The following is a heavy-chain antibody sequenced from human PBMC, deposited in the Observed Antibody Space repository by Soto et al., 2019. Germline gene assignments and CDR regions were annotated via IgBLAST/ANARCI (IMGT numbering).Heavy chain of an antibody. Sequence: PSETLSLTCTVSGGSISSGGYYWSWIRQHPGKGLEWIGYIYYSGSTYYNPSLKSRVTISVDTSKNRFSLKLSSVTAADTAVYYCARDVEWLYAFDIWGQGTMVTVSS. CDR3: ARDVEWLYAFDI. J-gene: IGHJ3*02. CDR1: GGSISSGGYY. V-gene: IGHV4-31*03. CDR2: IYYSGST. D-gene: IGHD3-3*01.